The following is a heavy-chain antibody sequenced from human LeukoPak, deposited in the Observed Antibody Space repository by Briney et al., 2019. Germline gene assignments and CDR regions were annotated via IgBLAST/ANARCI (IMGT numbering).Heavy chain of an antibody. Sequence: GGSLRLSCAASGFTFDDYGMSWVRQAPGKGLEWVSGINWNGGSTGYADSVKGRFTISRDNAKNSLYLQMNSLRAEDTALYYCARGPLRFLEWLFSFGPWGQGTLVTVSS. CDR1: GFTFDDYG. CDR3: ARGPLRFLEWLFSFGP. CDR2: INWNGGST. D-gene: IGHD3-3*01. V-gene: IGHV3-20*04. J-gene: IGHJ5*02.